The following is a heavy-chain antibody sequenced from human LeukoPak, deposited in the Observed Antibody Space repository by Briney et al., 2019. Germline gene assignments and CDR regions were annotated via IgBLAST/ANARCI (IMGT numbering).Heavy chain of an antibody. V-gene: IGHV3-23*01. CDR1: GFSFSSYA. Sequence: GGSLRLSCVASGFSFSSYAVGWVRQAPGKGLEGVAYVSTGGTAHCYADSVRGRFTISRDNSKKTVYLQMNSLRAEDTAVYYCARPAGYNFWDHWGQGTRVIVSS. CDR2: VSTGGTA. J-gene: IGHJ4*02. CDR3: ARPAGYNFWDH. D-gene: IGHD5-24*01.